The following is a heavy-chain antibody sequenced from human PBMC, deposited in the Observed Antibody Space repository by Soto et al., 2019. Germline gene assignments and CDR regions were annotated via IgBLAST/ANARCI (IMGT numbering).Heavy chain of an antibody. CDR3: ARDHDREYSVYDHSHSFDY. CDR2: IIPILGIA. D-gene: IGHD5-12*01. V-gene: IGHV1-69*04. J-gene: IGHJ4*02. CDR1: GGTFSSYT. Sequence: GASVKVSCKASGGTFSSYTISWVRQAPGQGLEWMGRIIPILGIANYAQKFQGRVTITADKSTSTAYMELSSLRSEDTAVYYCARDHDREYSVYDHSHSFDYWGQGTLVTVSS.